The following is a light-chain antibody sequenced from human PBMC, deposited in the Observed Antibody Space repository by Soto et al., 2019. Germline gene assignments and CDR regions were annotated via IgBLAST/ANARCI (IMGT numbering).Light chain of an antibody. J-gene: IGLJ3*02. CDR3: QPWGTGPWV. CDR1: SGHSSYA. Sequence: QSALTQSPSASASLGASVKLTCTLSSGHSSYAIAWHQQQPEKGPRYLMKLNSDGSHSKGDGIPDRFSGSSSGAERYLTISSLQSEDEADYYCQPWGTGPWVFGGGTKLTVL. V-gene: IGLV4-69*01. CDR2: LNSDGSH.